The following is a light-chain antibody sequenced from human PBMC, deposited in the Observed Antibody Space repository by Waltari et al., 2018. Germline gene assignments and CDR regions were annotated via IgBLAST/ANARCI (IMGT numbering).Light chain of an antibody. CDR3: SSQSSDNVVL. V-gene: IGLV2-14*03. J-gene: IGLJ2*01. CDR2: DVS. Sequence: QSALTQPASVSGSPGQSITISCTGTSSDVGGYNSVSWYQDHPGQAPKVIIYDVSDRPSGISERFSGSKSGNTASLTISGLQAEDDADYYCSSQSSDNVVLFGGGTKLTVL. CDR1: SSDVGGYNS.